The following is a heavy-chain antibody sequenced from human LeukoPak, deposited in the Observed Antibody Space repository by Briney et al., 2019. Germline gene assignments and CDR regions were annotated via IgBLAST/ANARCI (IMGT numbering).Heavy chain of an antibody. CDR2: ITATGDTA. J-gene: IGHJ4*02. D-gene: IGHD6-19*01. V-gene: IGHV3-23*01. CDR1: GFTFTKCA. CDR3: AGDRNSDWYSPLDY. Sequence: QSGGSLRLSCVASGFTFTKCAMSWIRQAPGKGLGWVAIITATGDTAYYADSVKGRFTISRDNSRNTVYMQMDSLRAEDTAIYYCAGDRNSDWYSPLDYWGQGSQVTVSP.